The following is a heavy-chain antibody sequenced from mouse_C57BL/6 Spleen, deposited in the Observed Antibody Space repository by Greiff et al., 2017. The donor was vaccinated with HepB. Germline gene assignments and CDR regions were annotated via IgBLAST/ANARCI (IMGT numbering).Heavy chain of an antibody. D-gene: IGHD3-1*01. Sequence: EVKVVESGGGLVQPGGSLKLSCAASGFTFSDYYMYWVRQTPEKRLEWVAYISNGGGSTYYPDTVKGRFTISRDNAKNTLYLQMSRLKSEDTAMYYCARHREGPFAYWGQGTLVTVSA. J-gene: IGHJ3*01. CDR1: GFTFSDYY. CDR3: ARHREGPFAY. V-gene: IGHV5-12*01. CDR2: ISNGGGST.